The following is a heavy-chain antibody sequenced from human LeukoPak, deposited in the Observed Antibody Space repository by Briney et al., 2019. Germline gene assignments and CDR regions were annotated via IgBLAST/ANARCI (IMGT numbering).Heavy chain of an antibody. CDR1: GGSISSSSYY. J-gene: IGHJ6*02. D-gene: IGHD6-19*01. CDR3: ASPAGYSSGWYEGDAHNYYYYGMDV. CDR2: IFYSGST. V-gene: IGHV4-39*07. Sequence: SETLSLTCTVSGGSISSSSYYWGWIRQPPGKGLEWIGSIFYSGSTYYNPSLKSRVTISVDTSKNQFSLNLSSVTAADTAVYYCASPAGYSSGWYEGDAHNYYYYGMDVWGQGTTVTVSS.